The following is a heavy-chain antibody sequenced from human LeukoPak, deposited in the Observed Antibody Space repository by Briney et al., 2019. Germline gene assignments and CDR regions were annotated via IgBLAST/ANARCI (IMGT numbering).Heavy chain of an antibody. D-gene: IGHD5-24*01. J-gene: IGHJ4*02. V-gene: IGHV6-1*01. CDR3: ARGFLQGGFHS. CDR2: TYYESKLYN. Sequence: SQTLSLTCAISGDSVSSSAAWNWIRQSPSRGLEWLARTYYESKLYNDYAVSVKSRVTINPDTSKNQFSLQLNSMTPEDTAVYYCARGFLQGGFHSWGQGTLVTVSS. CDR1: GDSVSSSAA.